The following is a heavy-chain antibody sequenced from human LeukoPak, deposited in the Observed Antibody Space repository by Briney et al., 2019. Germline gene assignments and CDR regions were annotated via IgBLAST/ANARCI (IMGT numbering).Heavy chain of an antibody. CDR1: GGSFSGYY. Sequence: KPSETLSLTCAVYGGSFSGYYWSWIRQPPGKGLEWIGEINHSGSTNYNPSLKSRVTISVDTSKNQFSLKLSSVTAADTAVYYCARGRSRLGYCSGGRTRGCDNWFDPWGQGTLVTVSS. V-gene: IGHV4-34*01. CDR2: INHSGST. J-gene: IGHJ5*02. D-gene: IGHD2-15*01. CDR3: ARGRSRLGYCSGGRTRGCDNWFDP.